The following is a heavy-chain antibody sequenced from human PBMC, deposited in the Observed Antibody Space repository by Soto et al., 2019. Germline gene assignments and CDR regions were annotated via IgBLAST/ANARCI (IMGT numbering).Heavy chain of an antibody. CDR2: INPSGGST. J-gene: IGHJ4*02. CDR1: GYTFTSYY. CDR3: ARGGITFGGVIDLPRY. V-gene: IGHV1-46*01. D-gene: IGHD3-16*02. Sequence: ASVKVSCKASGYTFTSYYMHWVRQAPGQGLEWMGIINPSGGSTSYAQKFQGRVTMTRDTSTSTVYMELSSLRSEDTAVYYCARGGITFGGVIDLPRYWGQGTLVTVSS.